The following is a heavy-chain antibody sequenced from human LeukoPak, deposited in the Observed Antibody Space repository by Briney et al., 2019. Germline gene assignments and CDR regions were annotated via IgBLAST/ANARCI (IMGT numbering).Heavy chain of an antibody. D-gene: IGHD3-10*01. CDR3: AKDMVRGYYFDC. V-gene: IGHV3-23*01. CDR1: GFTFSSYA. J-gene: IGHJ4*02. Sequence: GGSLRLSCAASGFTFSSYAMSWVRQAPGKGLEWVSAISGSGGSTYYADSVKGRFTVSRDNSKNTLYLQMNSLRAEDTAVYFCAKDMVRGYYFDCWGQGTLITVSS. CDR2: ISGSGGST.